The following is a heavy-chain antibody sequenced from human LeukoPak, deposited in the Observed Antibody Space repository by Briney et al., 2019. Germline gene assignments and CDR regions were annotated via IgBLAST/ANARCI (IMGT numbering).Heavy chain of an antibody. CDR1: GFTFSSYS. V-gene: IGHV3-21*01. D-gene: IGHD2-15*01. CDR2: MSSSSSYI. J-gene: IGHJ5*02. Sequence: GGSLRLSCAASGFTFSSYSMNWVRQAPGKGLEWVSSMSSSSSYIYYGDSLKGRFTISRDNAKNSLYLQMNSLRAEDTAVYYCARGCSGGSCYEPKFDPWGQGTLVTVSS. CDR3: ARGCSGGSCYEPKFDP.